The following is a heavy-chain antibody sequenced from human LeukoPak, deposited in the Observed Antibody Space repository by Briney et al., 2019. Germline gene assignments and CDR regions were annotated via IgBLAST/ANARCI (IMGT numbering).Heavy chain of an antibody. V-gene: IGHV4-59*01. Sequence: SETLSLTCTVSGGSISNYYWSWIRQPPGKGLEWIGYIHYSGSTNYNLSLKSRVTISVDTSKNQFSLKLSSVTAADTAVYYCARTIAAAGPYFDYWGQGTLVTVSS. CDR1: GGSISNYY. CDR2: IHYSGST. J-gene: IGHJ4*02. D-gene: IGHD6-13*01. CDR3: ARTIAAAGPYFDY.